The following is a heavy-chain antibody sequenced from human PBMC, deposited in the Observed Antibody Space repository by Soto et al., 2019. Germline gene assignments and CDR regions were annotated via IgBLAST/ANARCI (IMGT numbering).Heavy chain of an antibody. D-gene: IGHD2-15*01. CDR1: GGSISSGGYY. Sequence: TLSLTGTVSGGSISSGGYYWSWIRQHPGKGLEYIGYIYYSGSTYYNPSLKSRVTISVDTSKNQFSLKLTSVTAADTAVYYCARESLVVAAAFDYGGQGTLVTVSS. CDR2: IYYSGST. J-gene: IGHJ4*02. V-gene: IGHV4-31*03. CDR3: ARESLVVAAAFDY.